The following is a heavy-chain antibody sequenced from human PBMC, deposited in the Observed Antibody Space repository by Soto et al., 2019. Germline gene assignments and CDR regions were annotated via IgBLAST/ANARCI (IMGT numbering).Heavy chain of an antibody. Sequence: ASVKVSCKASGYDFTAYDINWVRQASGQGLEWMGWMNPINGATGTARRFQGRVSMTRNTDTGTAYLELTSLRSDDTAIYFCGRGPSPRAPAGGTPYYYAMDVWGQGTTVTVSS. V-gene: IGHV1-8*02. CDR2: MNPINGAT. CDR1: GYDFTAYD. CDR3: GRGPSPRAPAGGTPYYYAMDV. J-gene: IGHJ6*02. D-gene: IGHD2-2*01.